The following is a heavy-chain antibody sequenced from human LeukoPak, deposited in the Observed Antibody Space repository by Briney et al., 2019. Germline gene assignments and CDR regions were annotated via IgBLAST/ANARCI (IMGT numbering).Heavy chain of an antibody. CDR1: GYSFTSYW. CDR2: IYPGDSDT. CDR3: ARLIYYYGSGSYYNLGSFDY. D-gene: IGHD3-10*01. V-gene: IGHV5-51*01. J-gene: IGHJ4*02. Sequence: GESLKISCKGSGYSFTSYWIGWVRQMPGKGLEWMGIIYPGDSDTRYSPSFQGQVTISADKSISTAYLQWSSLKASDTAMYYCARLIYYYGSGSYYNLGSFDYWGQGTLVTVSS.